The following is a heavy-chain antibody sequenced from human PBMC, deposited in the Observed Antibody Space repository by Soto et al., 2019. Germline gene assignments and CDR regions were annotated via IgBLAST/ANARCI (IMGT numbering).Heavy chain of an antibody. J-gene: IGHJ4*02. V-gene: IGHV3-23*01. D-gene: IGHD3-3*01. CDR1: GFTFSSYA. Sequence: VGSLRLSCAASGFTFSSYALSWVRQAPGKGLEWVSAISGSGGSTYYADSVKGRFTISRDNSKNTLYLQMNSLRAEDTAVYYCAKGEVSYYDFWSGYYYFDYWGQGTLVTVSS. CDR2: ISGSGGST. CDR3: AKGEVSYYDFWSGYYYFDY.